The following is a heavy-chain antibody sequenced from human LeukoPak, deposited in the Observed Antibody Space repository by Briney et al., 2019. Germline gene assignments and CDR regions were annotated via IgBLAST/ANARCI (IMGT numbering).Heavy chain of an antibody. CDR2: ISSSSSYI. V-gene: IGHV3-21*01. CDR1: GFTFSSYS. D-gene: IGHD6-6*01. Sequence: GGSLRLSCAASGFTFSSYSMNWVRQAPGKGLEWVSSISSSSSYIYYADSVKGRFTISRDNAKNSLYLQMNSLRAEDTAVYYCARDYRLVSSSSFAFDIWGQGTMVTVSS. J-gene: IGHJ3*02. CDR3: ARDYRLVSSSSFAFDI.